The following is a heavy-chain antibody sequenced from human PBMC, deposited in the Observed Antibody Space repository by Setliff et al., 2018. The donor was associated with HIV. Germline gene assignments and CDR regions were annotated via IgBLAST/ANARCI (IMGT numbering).Heavy chain of an antibody. CDR2: MNPNSGVS. CDR3: ARGKGVGGVIITGGLDV. Sequence: ASVKVSCKPPGHTFTNYDIHWMRRATGQGLEWVGWMNPNSGVSGYALKFHDRVTMTRDTSITTAYMELSSLTSEDTAVYYCARGKGVGGVIITGGLDVWGQGTTVTVSS. J-gene: IGHJ6*02. V-gene: IGHV1-8*01. D-gene: IGHD3-10*01. CDR1: GHTFTNYD.